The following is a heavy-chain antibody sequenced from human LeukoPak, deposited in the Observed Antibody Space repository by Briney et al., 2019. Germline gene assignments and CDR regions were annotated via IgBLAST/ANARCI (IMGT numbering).Heavy chain of an antibody. V-gene: IGHV3-9*01. CDR3: AKDIGGSYGDLFDY. CDR1: GFTFDDYA. Sequence: GGSLRLSCAASGFTFDDYAMHWVRQAPGKGLEWVSGISWNSGSIGYADSVKGRFTISRDNAKNSLYLQMNSLRAEDTALYYCAKDIGGSYGDLFDYWGQGTLVTVSS. D-gene: IGHD1-26*01. CDR2: ISWNSGSI. J-gene: IGHJ4*02.